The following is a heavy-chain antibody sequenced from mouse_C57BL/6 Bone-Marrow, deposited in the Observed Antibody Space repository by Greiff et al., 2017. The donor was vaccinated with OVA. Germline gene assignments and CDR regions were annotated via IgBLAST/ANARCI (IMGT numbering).Heavy chain of an antibody. V-gene: IGHV5-6*01. CDR3: ARDYGSSPYYAMDY. CDR2: ISSGGSYT. CDR1: GFTFSSYG. Sequence: EVKVVESGGDLVKPGGSLKLSCAASGFTFSSYGMSWVRQTPDKRLEWVATISSGGSYTYYPDSVKGRFTISRDNAKNTLYLQMSSLKSEDTAMYYCARDYGSSPYYAMDYWGQGTSVTVSS. J-gene: IGHJ4*01. D-gene: IGHD1-1*01.